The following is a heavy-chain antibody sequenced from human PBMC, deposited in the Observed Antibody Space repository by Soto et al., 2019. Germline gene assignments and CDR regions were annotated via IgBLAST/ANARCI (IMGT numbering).Heavy chain of an antibody. Sequence: EVQLVESGGGLVQPGRSLRLSCAASGFTFDDYAMHWVRQAPGKGLEWVSGISWNSGSIGYADSVKGRFTISRDNAKNALYLQMNSLRAEDTAVYYCAKDKRAVAGHFDYWGQGTLVTVSS. CDR3: AKDKRAVAGHFDY. CDR1: GFTFDDYA. D-gene: IGHD6-19*01. CDR2: ISWNSGSI. V-gene: IGHV3-9*01. J-gene: IGHJ4*02.